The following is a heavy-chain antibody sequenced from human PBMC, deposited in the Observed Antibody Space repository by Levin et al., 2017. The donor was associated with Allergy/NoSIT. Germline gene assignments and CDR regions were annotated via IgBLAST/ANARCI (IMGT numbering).Heavy chain of an antibody. CDR2: ISYDGSNK. Sequence: PGGSLRLSCAASGFTFSSYAMHWVRQAPGKGLEWVAVISYDGSNKYYADSVKGRFTISRDNSKNTLYLQMNSLRAEDTAVYYCASSCRGCGYSYGWAMPWESNAFDIWGQGTMVTVSS. CDR1: GFTFSSYA. D-gene: IGHD5-18*01. J-gene: IGHJ3*02. V-gene: IGHV3-30-3*01. CDR3: ASSCRGCGYSYGWAMPWESNAFDI.